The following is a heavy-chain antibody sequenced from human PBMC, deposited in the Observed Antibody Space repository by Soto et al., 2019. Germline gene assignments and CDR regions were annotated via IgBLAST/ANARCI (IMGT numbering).Heavy chain of an antibody. CDR2: ISGDGSST. D-gene: IGHD2-21*01. Sequence: GSLRLSCAASGFTFSTNWMHWVRQAPGKGLVWVSRISGDGSSTSYADSVKGRFTISRDNAKDTLFLELNNLRVEDTAVYYCARGVANRCDFGDPWAQGNLVPVSS. V-gene: IGHV3-74*01. CDR1: GFTFSTNW. CDR3: ARGVANRCDFGDP. J-gene: IGHJ5*02.